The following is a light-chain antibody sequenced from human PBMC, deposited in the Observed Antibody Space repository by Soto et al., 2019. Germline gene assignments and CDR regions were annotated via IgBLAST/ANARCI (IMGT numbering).Light chain of an antibody. CDR3: SSYAGSNNWGV. V-gene: IGLV2-8*01. Sequence: QSVLTQPPSASGSPGQSVTISCTGTSSDVGGYNYVSWYQQHPGKAPKLMIYEVSERPSGVPDRFSGSKSGNTASQTISGLQAEDEADYYCSSYAGSNNWGVFGGGTKLTVL. CDR2: EVS. J-gene: IGLJ2*01. CDR1: SSDVGGYNY.